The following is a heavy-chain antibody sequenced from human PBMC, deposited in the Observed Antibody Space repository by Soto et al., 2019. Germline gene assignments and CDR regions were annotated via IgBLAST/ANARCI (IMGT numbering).Heavy chain of an antibody. J-gene: IGHJ4*02. CDR1: GGSISSYY. CDR2: IYHSGST. Sequence: SETLSLTCTVSGGSISSYYWSWIRQPPGKGLEWIGYIYHSGSTYYNPSLKSRVTISVDRSKNQFSLKLSSVTAADTAVYYCARGPPNSIWGQGTLVTVSS. D-gene: IGHD3-22*01. V-gene: IGHV4-59*12. CDR3: ARGPPNSI.